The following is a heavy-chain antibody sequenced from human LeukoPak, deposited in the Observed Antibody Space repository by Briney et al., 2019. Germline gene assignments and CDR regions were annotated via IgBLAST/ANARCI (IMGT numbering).Heavy chain of an antibody. J-gene: IGHJ4*02. CDR3: ARAAGGGSSWYSYY. Sequence: GGSLRLSCAASGFTFSSYSMNWVRQAPGKGLEWVSSISTGSYISYADSVKGRFTISRDNAKNSLYLQKNSLRAEDTAVYYCARAAGGGSSWYSYYWGQGTLVTVSS. CDR2: ISTGSYI. V-gene: IGHV3-21*06. CDR1: GFTFSSYS. D-gene: IGHD6-13*01.